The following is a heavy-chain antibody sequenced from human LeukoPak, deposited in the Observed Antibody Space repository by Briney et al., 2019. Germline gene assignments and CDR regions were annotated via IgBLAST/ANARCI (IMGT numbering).Heavy chain of an antibody. CDR3: ARDLGYCTNGVCHTRFDY. V-gene: IGHV3-23*01. Sequence: PGGSLRLSCAASGFTFSSSAMSWVRQAPGKGLEWVSAISNNGGYTYYADSGQGRFTISRDNSKSTLCLQMNSLRAEDTAVYYCARDLGYCTNGVCHTRFDYWGQGTLVAVSS. D-gene: IGHD2-8*01. CDR2: ISNNGGYT. CDR1: GFTFSSSA. J-gene: IGHJ4*02.